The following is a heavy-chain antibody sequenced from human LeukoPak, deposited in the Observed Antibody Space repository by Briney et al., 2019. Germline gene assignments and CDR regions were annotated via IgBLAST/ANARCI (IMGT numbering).Heavy chain of an antibody. CDR3: ARNGGSYTFDI. V-gene: IGHV4-59*01. CDR2: IYYSGST. D-gene: IGHD1-26*01. Sequence: KPSETLSLTCTVSGGSISTYYWSWIRQPPGKGLEWIGYIYYSGSTNYSPFLKSRVTISIDTSKNQFSLKLTSVTAADAAVYYCARNGGSYTFDIWGQGTMVTVSS. CDR1: GGSISTYY. J-gene: IGHJ3*02.